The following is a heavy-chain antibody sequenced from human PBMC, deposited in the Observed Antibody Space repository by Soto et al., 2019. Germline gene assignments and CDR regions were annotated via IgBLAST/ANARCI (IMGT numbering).Heavy chain of an antibody. J-gene: IGHJ5*02. CDR2: IIPILGIA. V-gene: IGHV1-69*02. D-gene: IGHD3-10*01. CDR1: GGTFSSYT. CDR3: ARVRRLVRGVMSRYSGHWFDP. Sequence: SVKVSCKASGGTFSSYTISWVRQAPGQGLEWMGRIIPILGIANYAQKFQGRVTITADKSTSTAYMELSSLRSEDTAVYYCARVRRLVRGVMSRYSGHWFDPLGQGNLVTVSS.